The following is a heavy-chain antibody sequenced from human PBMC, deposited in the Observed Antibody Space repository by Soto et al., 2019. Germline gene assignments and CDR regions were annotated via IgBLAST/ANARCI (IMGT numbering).Heavy chain of an antibody. D-gene: IGHD3-22*01. CDR1: GYTFTSYG. CDR3: ATDISYYYDSSGSATGY. CDR2: ISAYNGNT. V-gene: IGHV1-18*01. Sequence: ASVKVSCKASGYTFTSYGISWVRQAPGQGLEWMGWISAYNGNTNYAQKLQGRVTMTTDTSTSTAYMELSSLRSDDTAVYYCATDISYYYDSSGSATGYWGQGTLVTVSS. J-gene: IGHJ4*02.